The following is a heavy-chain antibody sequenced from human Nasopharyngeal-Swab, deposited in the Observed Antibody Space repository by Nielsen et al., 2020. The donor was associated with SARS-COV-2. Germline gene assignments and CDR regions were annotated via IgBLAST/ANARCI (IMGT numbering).Heavy chain of an antibody. V-gene: IGHV1-18*01. CDR2: ISAYNGNT. CDR1: GYTFTSYG. Sequence: ASVKVSCKASGYTFTSYGISWVRQAPEQGLEWMGWISAYNGNTNYAQKLQGRVTMTTDTSTSTAYMELRSLRSDDTAVYYCARDISDIVVVPAAWDYWGQGTLVTVSS. D-gene: IGHD2-2*01. CDR3: ARDISDIVVVPAAWDY. J-gene: IGHJ4*02.